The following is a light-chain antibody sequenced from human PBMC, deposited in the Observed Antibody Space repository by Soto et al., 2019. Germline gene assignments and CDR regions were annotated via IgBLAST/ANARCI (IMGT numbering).Light chain of an antibody. J-gene: IGKJ1*01. CDR2: AAS. Sequence: DIQMTQSPSSLSASVGDRVTITCRASQGISNFLAWYQHKPGKVPNLLFYAASTLHSGVPSRFSGSGSGTDFTLTISSLQPEDVATYYCQKYNSVPWTFGQGTKVEIK. CDR1: QGISNF. V-gene: IGKV1-27*01. CDR3: QKYNSVPWT.